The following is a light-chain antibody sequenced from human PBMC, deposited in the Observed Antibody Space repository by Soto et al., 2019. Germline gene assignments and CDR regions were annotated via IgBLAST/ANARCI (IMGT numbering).Light chain of an antibody. CDR1: QGIRND. V-gene: IGKV1-6*01. J-gene: IGKJ4*01. CDR3: LQDYDYPLT. Sequence: AIQMTQSPSSLSASVGDRVTITCRASQGIRNDLGWYQQKPGKAPKLLIYATSTLQSGVPSRFSGSGSGTDFTLTIGSLQPEDFATYYCLQDYDYPLTFGGGTKVDIK. CDR2: ATS.